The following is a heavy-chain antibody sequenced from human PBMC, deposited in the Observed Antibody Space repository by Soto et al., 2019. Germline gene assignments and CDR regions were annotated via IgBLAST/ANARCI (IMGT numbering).Heavy chain of an antibody. CDR2: ISGSGGST. CDR1: GFTFSSYA. CDR3: AKDGIYDSSGYYDY. D-gene: IGHD3-22*01. V-gene: IGHV3-23*01. Sequence: PGGSLRLSCAASGFTFSSYAMSWVRQAPGKGLEWVSAISGSGGSTYYADSVKGRFTISRDNSKNTLYLQMNSLRAEDTAVYYCAKDGIYDSSGYYDYWGQGXLVTVSS. J-gene: IGHJ4*02.